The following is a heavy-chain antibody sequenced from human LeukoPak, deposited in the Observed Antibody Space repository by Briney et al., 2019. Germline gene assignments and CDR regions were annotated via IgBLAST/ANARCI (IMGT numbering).Heavy chain of an antibody. V-gene: IGHV3-48*03. Sequence: QPGGSLRLSCAASGFTFSSYEMNWVRQAPGKGLEWVSYISSSGSTIYYADSVKGRFTISRDNSKNTLYLQMNSLRAEDTAVYYCAKDRASSGTYYFDYWGQGTLVTVSS. CDR2: ISSSGSTI. CDR3: AKDRASSGTYYFDY. D-gene: IGHD6-19*01. CDR1: GFTFSSYE. J-gene: IGHJ4*02.